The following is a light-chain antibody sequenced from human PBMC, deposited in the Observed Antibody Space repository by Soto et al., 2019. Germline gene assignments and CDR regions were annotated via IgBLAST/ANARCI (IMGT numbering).Light chain of an antibody. CDR3: QQYNNWPPIT. Sequence: THWPGTLSFSPCPASSLSFRSSQSVSSNLAWYQQKPGQAPRLLIYGASTRATGIPARFSGSGSGTEFTLTISSLQSEDFAVYYCQQYNNWPPITFGQGTRLEI. CDR2: GAS. V-gene: IGKV3-15*01. J-gene: IGKJ5*01. CDR1: QSVSSN.